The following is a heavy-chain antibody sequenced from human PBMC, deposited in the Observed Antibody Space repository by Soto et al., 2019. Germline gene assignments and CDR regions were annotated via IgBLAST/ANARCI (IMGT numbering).Heavy chain of an antibody. CDR3: AKDRNFYYYDSSGYLNY. CDR1: GFTFSSYG. V-gene: IGHV3-30*18. Sequence: PGGSLRLSCASSGFTFSSYGMHLVRQAPGKGLEWVAVISYDGSNKYYADSVKGRFTISRDNSKNTLYLQMNSLRAEDTAVYYCAKDRNFYYYDSSGYLNYWGQGTLVTVSS. D-gene: IGHD3-22*01. CDR2: ISYDGSNK. J-gene: IGHJ4*02.